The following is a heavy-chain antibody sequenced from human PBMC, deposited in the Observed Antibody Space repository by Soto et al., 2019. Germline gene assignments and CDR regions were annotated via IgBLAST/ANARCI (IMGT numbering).Heavy chain of an antibody. J-gene: IGHJ6*02. CDR3: AREPYSGYDYYYYYGMDV. V-gene: IGHV3-30-3*01. CDR2: ISYDGSNK. CDR1: GFTFSSYA. Sequence: SLKISCAASGFTFSSYAMHWVRQAPGKGLEWVAVISYDGSNKYYADSVKGRFTISRDNSKNTLYLQMNSLRAEDTAVYYCAREPYSGYDYYYYYGMDVWGQGTTVTVSS. D-gene: IGHD5-12*01.